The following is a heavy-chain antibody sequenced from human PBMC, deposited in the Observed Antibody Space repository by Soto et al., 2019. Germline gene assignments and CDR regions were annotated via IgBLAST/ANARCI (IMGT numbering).Heavy chain of an antibody. CDR3: ARGGARAVAATFDY. D-gene: IGHD2-15*01. Sequence: QVQLQESGPGLVKPSETLSLTCSVSGGSISGYYWSWIRQTAGKQLEWIGRIYTSGNTDYSPSLKGRGTMAVNTSKNQFSLELTSVTAADTAVYHCARGGARAVAATFDYWGQGSLVTGSS. CDR2: IYTSGNT. J-gene: IGHJ4*02. V-gene: IGHV4-4*07. CDR1: GGSISGYY.